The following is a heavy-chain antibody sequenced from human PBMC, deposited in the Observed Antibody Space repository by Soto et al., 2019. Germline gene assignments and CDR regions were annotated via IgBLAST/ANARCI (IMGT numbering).Heavy chain of an antibody. CDR2: ISGHGYSA. J-gene: IGHJ4*02. CDR1: GFTFTSYS. D-gene: IGHD7-27*01. CDR3: AKDLSHWDQRDH. Sequence: EVQLLESGGGLVRPGGSLRLSCATSGFTFTSYSMNWVRQAPGKGLEWVSGISGHGYSAYYADSVKGRFTISRDNSKNTLSLRMNSLRAEDTAVYYCAKDLSHWDQRDHWGQGTLVTVSS. V-gene: IGHV3-23*01.